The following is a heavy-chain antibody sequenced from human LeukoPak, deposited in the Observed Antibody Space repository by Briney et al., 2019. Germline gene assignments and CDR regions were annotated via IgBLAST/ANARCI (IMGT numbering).Heavy chain of an antibody. CDR1: GGSVNSDNYY. V-gene: IGHV4-39*01. D-gene: IGHD6-13*01. J-gene: IGHJ4*02. CDR3: ARSGGSSWYYFDY. Sequence: PSETLSLTCTVSGGSVNSDNYYWGWIRQPPGKGLEWIGTIYYSGFTYYNPSLNSRVTISVDTSQNQFSLKLSSVTAADAAIYYCARSGGSSWYYFDYWGQGTLVTVSS. CDR2: IYYSGFT.